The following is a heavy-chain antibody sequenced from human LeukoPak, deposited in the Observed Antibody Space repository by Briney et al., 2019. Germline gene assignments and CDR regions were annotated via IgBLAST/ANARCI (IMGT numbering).Heavy chain of an antibody. J-gene: IGHJ4*02. D-gene: IGHD3-9*01. CDR1: GFTFSSFA. Sequence: PGGSLRLSCAASGFTFSSFAMHWVRQAPGKGLEYVSGISTNGGITYHANSVKGRFTISRDNSKNTLYLQMGSLRAEDMAVYYCARGNTLTGYSRYWGQGIPVTVSS. CDR2: ISTNGGIT. V-gene: IGHV3-64*01. CDR3: ARGNTLTGYSRY.